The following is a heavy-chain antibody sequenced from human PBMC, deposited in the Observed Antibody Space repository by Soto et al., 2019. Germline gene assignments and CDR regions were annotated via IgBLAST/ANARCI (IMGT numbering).Heavy chain of an antibody. V-gene: IGHV3-23*01. J-gene: IGHJ3*02. CDR3: AKDHKGYCSGGSCYSSPYDAFDI. CDR2: ISGSGGST. D-gene: IGHD2-15*01. Sequence: VQLLESGGGLVQPGGSLRLSCAASGFTFSSYAMSWVRQAPGKGLEWVSAISGSGGSTYYADSVKGRFTISRDNSKNTLYLQMNSLRAEDTAVYYCAKDHKGYCSGGSCYSSPYDAFDIWGQGTMVTVSS. CDR1: GFTFSSYA.